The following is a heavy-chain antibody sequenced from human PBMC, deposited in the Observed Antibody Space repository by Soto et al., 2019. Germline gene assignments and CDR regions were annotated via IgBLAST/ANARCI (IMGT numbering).Heavy chain of an antibody. CDR3: ARGRLRGAAN. CDR2: IDHSGGT. D-gene: IGHD3-16*01. CDR1: GGSFSGYY. Sequence: QVQLQQWGTKLSKPTETLSLTCAVYGGSFSGYYWSWIRQPPGKGLEWIGEIDHSGGTNYKASLKSRVTISAESSKIQFSLLLSSVTAAVKAIYYCARGRLRGAANWVVGTLVTVSS. V-gene: IGHV4-34*01. J-gene: IGHJ4*02.